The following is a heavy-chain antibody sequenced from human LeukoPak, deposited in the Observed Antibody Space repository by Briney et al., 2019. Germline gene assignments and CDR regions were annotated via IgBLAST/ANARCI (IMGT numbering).Heavy chain of an antibody. CDR1: GFTFSNSA. CDR3: TSDPTFYSGRYCFDY. V-gene: IGHV1-58*01. D-gene: IGHD1-26*01. CDR2: IVVGSGNT. Sequence: GASVKVSCKASGFTFSNSAVQWVRQARGQRLEWIGWIVVGSGNTNYAQKFQERVTITRDMSTSTAYMELSNLRSEDTAVYYCTSDPTFYSGRYCFDYWGQGTLVTVSS. J-gene: IGHJ4*02.